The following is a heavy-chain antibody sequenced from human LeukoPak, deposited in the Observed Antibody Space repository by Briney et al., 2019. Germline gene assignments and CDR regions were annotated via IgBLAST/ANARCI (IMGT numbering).Heavy chain of an antibody. CDR1: GGSITSYY. V-gene: IGHV4-59*01. CDR3: AGFNDYSGHFDY. CDR2: IYYSGST. Sequence: PSETLSLACTVSGGSITSYYWSWIRQPPGKGLQWIWDIYYSGSTNYNPALKSRVTISVDTSKNQFSLKLSSVAAADTAVYYCAGFNDYSGHFDYWGQGTLVTVSS. J-gene: IGHJ4*02. D-gene: IGHD3-16*01.